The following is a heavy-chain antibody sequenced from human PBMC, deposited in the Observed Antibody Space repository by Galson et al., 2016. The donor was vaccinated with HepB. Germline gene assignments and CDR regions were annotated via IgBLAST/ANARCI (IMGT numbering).Heavy chain of an antibody. V-gene: IGHV4-34*01. Sequence: ETLSLTCAVCGGSLRGFYWTWVRQPPGKGLVWIGEIYHRGSTHYNPSLKSRVTIFVDTAKKQFSLRLNSVTAADTAVYYCARVGGSYFNWIDPWGQGTLVTVSS. D-gene: IGHD3-16*01. J-gene: IGHJ5*02. CDR1: GGSLRGFY. CDR2: IYHRGST. CDR3: ARVGGSYFNWIDP.